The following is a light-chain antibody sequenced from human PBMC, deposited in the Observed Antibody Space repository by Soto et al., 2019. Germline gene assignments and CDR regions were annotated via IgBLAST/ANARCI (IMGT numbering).Light chain of an antibody. CDR1: TSDVGGYNY. CDR2: EVN. J-gene: IGLJ1*01. V-gene: IGLV2-8*01. Sequence: QSALTQPPSASGSPGQSVTISCTGTTSDVGGYNYVSWYQLHPDKVPKLIIYEVNKRPSGVPDRFSGPKSGSTASLTVSGLQAEDEADYYCSSYSGTNNYVFGTGTKLTVL. CDR3: SSYSGTNNYV.